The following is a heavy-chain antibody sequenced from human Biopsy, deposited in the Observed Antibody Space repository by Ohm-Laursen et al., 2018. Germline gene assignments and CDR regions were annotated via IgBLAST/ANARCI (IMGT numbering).Heavy chain of an antibody. V-gene: IGHV4-34*01. D-gene: IGHD3-10*01. J-gene: IGHJ5*02. CDR3: ERGTNYYGSGRNRHWFDP. CDR1: AGTMPGYY. Sequence: TLSLTCSVSAGTMPGYYCSWIPQPPGQGLEWIGEINDSGRTNYNPSLRSRVTFSVDTSKNQFSLKLSPVTAADTAVYYSERGTNYYGSGRNRHWFDPWGQGTQVTVSS. CDR2: INDSGRT.